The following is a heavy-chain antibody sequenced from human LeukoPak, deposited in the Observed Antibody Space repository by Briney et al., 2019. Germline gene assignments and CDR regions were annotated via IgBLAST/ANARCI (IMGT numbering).Heavy chain of an antibody. V-gene: IGHV4-61*05. D-gene: IGHD3-10*01. Sequence: PSETLSLTCTVSGGSISTSSYSWGWIRQPPGKGLEWIGYIYYSGSTNYNPSLKSRVTISVDTSKNQFSLKLSSVTAADTAVYYCARGSEGWFDPWGQGTLVTVSS. CDR3: ARGSEGWFDP. J-gene: IGHJ5*02. CDR2: IYYSGST. CDR1: GGSISTSSYS.